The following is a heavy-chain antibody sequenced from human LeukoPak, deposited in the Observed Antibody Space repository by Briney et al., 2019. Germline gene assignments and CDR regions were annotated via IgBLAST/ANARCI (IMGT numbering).Heavy chain of an antibody. J-gene: IGHJ6*02. CDR2: IYSGGST. CDR1: GFTVSSNY. V-gene: IGHV3-53*04. D-gene: IGHD1-26*01. CDR3: ARVYSGSYSVNYGMDV. Sequence: GGSLRLSCAASGFTVSSNYMSWFRQAPGKGLEWVSVIYSGGSTYYADSVKGRFTISRHNSKNTLYLQMNSLRAEDTAVYYCARVYSGSYSVNYGMDVWGQGTTVTVSS.